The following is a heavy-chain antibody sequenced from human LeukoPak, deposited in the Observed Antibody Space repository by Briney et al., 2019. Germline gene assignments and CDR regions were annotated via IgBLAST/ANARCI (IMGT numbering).Heavy chain of an antibody. Sequence: SETLSLTCAVYGGSFSGYYWSWIRQPPGKGLEWIGEINHSGSTNYNPSLKSRVTISVDTSKNQFSLKLSSVTAADTAVYYCARERSGWYFDYWGQGTLVTVSS. V-gene: IGHV4-34*01. CDR3: ARERSGWYFDY. J-gene: IGHJ4*02. CDR2: INHSGST. D-gene: IGHD6-19*01. CDR1: GGSFSGYY.